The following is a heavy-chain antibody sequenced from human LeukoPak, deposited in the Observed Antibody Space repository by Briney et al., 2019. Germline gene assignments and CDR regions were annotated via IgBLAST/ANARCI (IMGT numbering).Heavy chain of an antibody. V-gene: IGHV1-24*01. D-gene: IGHD2-2*01. CDR1: GYTLTELS. CDR2: FDPEDGGT. J-gene: IGHJ4*02. CDR3: ATAPQASYCSSTSCYVFDY. Sequence: ASVKVSCKVSGYTLTELSMHWVRQAPGKGLEWMGGFDPEDGGTIYAQKFQGRVTMTEDTSTDTAYMELSSLRSEDTAVYYCATAPQASYCSSTSCYVFDYWGQGTLVTVSS.